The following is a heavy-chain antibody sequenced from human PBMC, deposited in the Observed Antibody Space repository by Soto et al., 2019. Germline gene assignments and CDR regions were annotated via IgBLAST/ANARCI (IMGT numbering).Heavy chain of an antibody. J-gene: IGHJ6*02. D-gene: IGHD3-22*01. CDR3: ARGHYDSRGYFSRYYYYGMDV. Sequence: PGGSLRLSCAASGFTFSSYAMHWVRQAPGKGLEWVAVISYDGSNKYYADSVKGRFTISRDNSKNTLYLQMNSLRAEDTAVYYCARGHYDSRGYFSRYYYYGMDVWGQGTTGTVAS. V-gene: IGHV3-30-3*01. CDR2: ISYDGSNK. CDR1: GFTFSSYA.